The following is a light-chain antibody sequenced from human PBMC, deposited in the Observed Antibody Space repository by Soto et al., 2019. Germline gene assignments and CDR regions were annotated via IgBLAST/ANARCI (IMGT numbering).Light chain of an antibody. CDR1: QDISNY. J-gene: IGKJ5*01. Sequence: DIQMTQSPSSLSASVGDRVTITCQASQDISNYLNWYQQKPGKAPKLLIYDASNLETWVPSRFSGSRYATDFTFTISTLQPEDIATYYCQQYDNLPSITFGQGTRLEIK. CDR3: QQYDNLPSIT. V-gene: IGKV1-33*01. CDR2: DAS.